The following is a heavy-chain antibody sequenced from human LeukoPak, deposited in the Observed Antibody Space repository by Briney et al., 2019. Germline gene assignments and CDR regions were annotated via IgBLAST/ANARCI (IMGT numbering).Heavy chain of an antibody. CDR3: ARGQNYYYYMDV. J-gene: IGHJ6*03. CDR1: GYTFTSYD. V-gene: IGHV1-8*03. CDR2: MNPNSGNT. Sequence: ASVKVSCKASGYTFTSYDINWVRQATGQGLEWMGWMNPNSGNTGYAQKFQSRVTITRNTSINTAYMELSSLRSEDTAVYYCARGQNYYYYMDVWGKGTTVTVSS.